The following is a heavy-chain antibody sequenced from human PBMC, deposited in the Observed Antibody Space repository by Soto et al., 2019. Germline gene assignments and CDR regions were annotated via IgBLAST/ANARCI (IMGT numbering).Heavy chain of an antibody. V-gene: IGHV4-59*02. CDR2: ISDSGST. CDR3: AKAFSYGIFDY. D-gene: IGHD3-10*01. Sequence: PSETLSLTCTVSGDSASSHYYSWIRQPPGEGLEWIGYISDSGSTDYNPSLKSRVTISVDTSKNQFSLKLSSVTAADTAVYYCAKAFSYGIFDYWGQGTLVTVS. CDR1: GDSASSHY. J-gene: IGHJ4*02.